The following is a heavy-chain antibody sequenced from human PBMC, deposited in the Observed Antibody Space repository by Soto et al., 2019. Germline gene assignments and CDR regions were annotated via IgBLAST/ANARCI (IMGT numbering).Heavy chain of an antibody. CDR3: ARQGIGMDFDI. J-gene: IGHJ3*02. D-gene: IGHD3-10*01. V-gene: IGHV5-51*01. CDR2: IYPGDSDT. CDR1: GYSFTSYW. Sequence: GESLKSSCKGSGYSFTSYWIGWVRQMPGKGLEWMGSIYPGDSDTRYSPSFQGQVTISAYKSISTASLQWSSLKASDTAMYSCARQGIGMDFDIWGQGTMVTFSS.